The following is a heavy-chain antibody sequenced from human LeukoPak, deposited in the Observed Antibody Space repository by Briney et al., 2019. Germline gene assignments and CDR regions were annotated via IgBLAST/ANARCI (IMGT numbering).Heavy chain of an antibody. J-gene: IGHJ4*02. Sequence: AASVKVSCKASAYTFTGYYMHWVRHAPGQGLEWMGWINPNSGGTNYAQKFQGRVTMTRDTSISTAYMELSRLRSDDTAVYYCAREVAAASTGHHFDYWGQGTLVTVSS. CDR2: INPNSGGT. CDR3: AREVAAASTGHHFDY. CDR1: AYTFTGYY. D-gene: IGHD6-13*01. V-gene: IGHV1-2*02.